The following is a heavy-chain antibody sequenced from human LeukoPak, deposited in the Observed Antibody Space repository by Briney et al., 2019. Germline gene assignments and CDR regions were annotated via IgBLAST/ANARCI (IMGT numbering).Heavy chain of an antibody. D-gene: IGHD2-2*02. CDR2: VSSNGGST. Sequence: GGSLRLSCTASGFTLSSYAIHWVRQAPGKGPEYVSSVSSNGGSTYYANSVKGRFTISRDNSKNTLYLQMGSLRAGDMAVYYCAREVGYCSSTTCYRPLDYWGQGTVVTVSS. V-gene: IGHV3-64*01. CDR3: AREVGYCSSTTCYRPLDY. J-gene: IGHJ4*02. CDR1: GFTLSSYA.